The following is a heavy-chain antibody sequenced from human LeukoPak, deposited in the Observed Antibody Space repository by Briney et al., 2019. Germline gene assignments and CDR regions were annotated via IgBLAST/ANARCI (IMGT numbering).Heavy chain of an antibody. D-gene: IGHD1-26*01. V-gene: IGHV1-18*01. CDR3: ARGGWELLRSPPYCFDY. J-gene: IGHJ4*02. CDR1: GYTFTSYG. Sequence: APVKVSCKASGYTFTSYGISWVRQAPGQGLEWMGWISAYNGNTNYAQKLQGRVTMTTDTSTSTAYMELRSLRSDDTAVYYCARGGWELLRSPPYCFDYWGQGTLVTVSS. CDR2: ISAYNGNT.